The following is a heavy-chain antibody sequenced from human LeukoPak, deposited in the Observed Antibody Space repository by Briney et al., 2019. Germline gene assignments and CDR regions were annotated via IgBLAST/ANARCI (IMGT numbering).Heavy chain of an antibody. D-gene: IGHD6-19*01. Sequence: SQTLSLTCAISGDSVSSNSAAWNWIRQSPSRGLEWLGRTYYRSKWYNDYAVSVKSRITINPDTSKNQFSLQLNSVTPEDAAVYYCARANGIAVALAFDYWGQGTLVTVSS. CDR2: TYYRSKWYN. V-gene: IGHV6-1*01. J-gene: IGHJ4*02. CDR3: ARANGIAVALAFDY. CDR1: GDSVSSNSAA.